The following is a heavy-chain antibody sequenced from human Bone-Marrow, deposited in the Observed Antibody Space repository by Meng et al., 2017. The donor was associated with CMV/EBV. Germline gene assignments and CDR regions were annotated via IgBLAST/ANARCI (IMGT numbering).Heavy chain of an antibody. V-gene: IGHV3-69-1*02. D-gene: IGHD2-2*01. Sequence: GESLKISCAASGFTFSDYYMNWVRQAPGKGPEWVSSISSSSTIYYADSVKGRFTISRDNAKNSLYLQMNSLRAEDTAVYYCARIVVVPAAYTAGNYWGQGTLVTVSS. CDR1: GFTFSDYY. J-gene: IGHJ4*02. CDR2: ISSSSTI. CDR3: ARIVVVPAAYTAGNY.